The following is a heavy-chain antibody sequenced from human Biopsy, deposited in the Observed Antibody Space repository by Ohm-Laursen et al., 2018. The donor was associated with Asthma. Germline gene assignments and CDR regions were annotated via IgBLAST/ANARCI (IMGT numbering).Heavy chain of an antibody. CDR1: GDSITSGGCC. D-gene: IGHD2-2*01. J-gene: IGHJ5*01. Sequence: TLSLTCPVSGDSITSGGCCWSWVRQHPGKGPEWIGYINHSGNTYYNPSLKSRVFISMETSKNQFSLKLTSVTAADSALYYCARDLAGSCTSASCYGFDSWGQGAQVTVSS. CDR2: INHSGNT. CDR3: ARDLAGSCTSASCYGFDS. V-gene: IGHV4-31*03.